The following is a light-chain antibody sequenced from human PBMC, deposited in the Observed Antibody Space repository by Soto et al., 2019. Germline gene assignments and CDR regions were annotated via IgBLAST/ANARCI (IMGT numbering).Light chain of an antibody. CDR3: MQALQTPWT. Sequence: DIVMTQSPLSLPVTPGEPASISCRSSQSLPHSNGYNYLDWYLQKPGQSPQLLIYLGSNRASGVPGRFRGSGSGTDFTLKISRVEAEDVGVYYCMQALQTPWTFGQGTKVEIK. CDR1: QSLPHSNGYNY. CDR2: LGS. J-gene: IGKJ1*01. V-gene: IGKV2-28*01.